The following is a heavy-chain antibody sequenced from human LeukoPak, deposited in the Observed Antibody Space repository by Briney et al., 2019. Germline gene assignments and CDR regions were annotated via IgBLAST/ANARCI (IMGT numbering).Heavy chain of an antibody. J-gene: IGHJ6*03. Sequence: GGSLRLSCAASGFTFSSYWMHWVRQAPGKGLVWVSRINSDGSSTSYADSVKGRFTISRDNAKNTLYLQMNSLRAEDTAVYYCAKDATAVVGTVYMDVWGKGTTVTISS. CDR3: AKDATAVVGTVYMDV. CDR1: GFTFSSYW. V-gene: IGHV3-74*01. D-gene: IGHD6-13*01. CDR2: INSDGSST.